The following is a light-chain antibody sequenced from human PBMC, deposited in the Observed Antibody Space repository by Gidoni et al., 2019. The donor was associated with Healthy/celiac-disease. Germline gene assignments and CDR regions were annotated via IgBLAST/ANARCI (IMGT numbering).Light chain of an antibody. V-gene: IGKV3-15*01. Sequence: EIVMTQSPATLSVSPGERATLSCRASQSVSSNLAWYQQTPGQAPRLLIYCASTRATGIPARFSGSGSGTEFTLTISSLQSEDFAVYYCQQYNNWRYTFGQGTKLEIK. CDR3: QQYNNWRYT. CDR2: CAS. CDR1: QSVSSN. J-gene: IGKJ2*01.